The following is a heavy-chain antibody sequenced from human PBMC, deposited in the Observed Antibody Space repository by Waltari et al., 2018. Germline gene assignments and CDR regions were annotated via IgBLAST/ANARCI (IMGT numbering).Heavy chain of an antibody. Sequence: QVQLVQSGAEVKKPGSSVKVSCKASGGTFSSYAISWVRQAPGQGLEWMGGIIPIFGTANYAQKFQGRVTITADESTSTAYMELSSLRSEDTAVYYCARVGYYDSSGYPSDAFDIWGQGTMVTVSS. CDR2: IIPIFGTA. CDR1: GGTFSSYA. D-gene: IGHD3-22*01. CDR3: ARVGYYDSSGYPSDAFDI. J-gene: IGHJ3*02. V-gene: IGHV1-69*01.